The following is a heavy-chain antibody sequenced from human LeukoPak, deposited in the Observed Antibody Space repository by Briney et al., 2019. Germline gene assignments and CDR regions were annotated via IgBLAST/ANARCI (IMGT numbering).Heavy chain of an antibody. J-gene: IGHJ4*02. CDR2: INHSGST. CDR1: GGSFSGYY. CDR3: ARSWGQQLPPVY. V-gene: IGHV4-34*01. Sequence: PSETLSLTCAVYGGSFSGYYWSWIRQPPGKGLEWIGEINHSGSTNYNPSLKSRVTISVDTSKNQFSLKLSSVTAADTAVYYCARSWGQQLPPVYWGQGTLVTVSS. D-gene: IGHD6-13*01.